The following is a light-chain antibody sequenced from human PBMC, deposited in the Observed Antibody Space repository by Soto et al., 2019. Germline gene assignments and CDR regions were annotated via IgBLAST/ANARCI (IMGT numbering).Light chain of an antibody. Sequence: AVRMTQSPSSLSASTGDTVTITCRASQGVSTHLAWYQQKPGRAPKLLIYAAYTLQPGVPSRFSASGSATDFSLTITSLQSEDFATYYCLQHNSYPRTFGQGTKVEIK. CDR3: LQHNSYPRT. CDR1: QGVSTH. V-gene: IGKV1-8*01. CDR2: AAY. J-gene: IGKJ1*01.